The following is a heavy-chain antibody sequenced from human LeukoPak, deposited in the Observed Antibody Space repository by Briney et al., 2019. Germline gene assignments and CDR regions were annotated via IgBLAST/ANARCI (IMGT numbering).Heavy chain of an antibody. CDR3: ASTATVVTPFRY. D-gene: IGHD4-23*01. J-gene: IGHJ4*02. CDR1: GSTFSSYD. V-gene: IGHV3-13*01. CDR2: IGTAGDT. Sequence: GGSLRLSCAASGSTFSSYDMHWVRQATGKGLEWVSAIGTAGDTYYPGSVKGRFTISRDNSKNTLYLQMNSLRAEDTAVYYCASTATVVTPFRYWGQGTLVTVSS.